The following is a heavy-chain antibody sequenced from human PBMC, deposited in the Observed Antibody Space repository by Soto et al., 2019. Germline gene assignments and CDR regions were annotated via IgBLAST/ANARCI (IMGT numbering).Heavy chain of an antibody. CDR1: GFTFNTYD. CDR2: ITTSSAYI. D-gene: IGHD2-21*01. CDR3: VRSGTARLLRHSWFDT. V-gene: IGHV3-21*01. Sequence: EVQLVESGGGLVKPGGSLRLSCAASGFTFNTYDMNWVRQAPGKGLEWVSSITTSSAYIYYADSLKGRITISRDNAKNLLSLQMNSLRAEDTAVYYCVRSGTARLLRHSWFDTWGQGTLVTVSS. J-gene: IGHJ5*02.